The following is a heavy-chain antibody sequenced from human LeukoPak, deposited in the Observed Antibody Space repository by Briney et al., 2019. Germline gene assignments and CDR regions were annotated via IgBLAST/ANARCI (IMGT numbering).Heavy chain of an antibody. Sequence: PSETLSLTCTVSGGSISSYYWSCIRQPPGKGLEWSGYIYNSGSTNYTPSLKSRVTISVDPSKNQFSLKLSSVTAADTAVYYCARGAVATITRSPPFAIWGQGTMVTVSS. CDR1: GGSISSYY. V-gene: IGHV4-59*01. D-gene: IGHD5-12*01. CDR2: IYNSGST. J-gene: IGHJ3*02. CDR3: ARGAVATITRSPPFAI.